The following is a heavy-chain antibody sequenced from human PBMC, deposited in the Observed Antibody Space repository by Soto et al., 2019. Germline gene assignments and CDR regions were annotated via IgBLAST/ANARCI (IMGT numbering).Heavy chain of an antibody. CDR3: ASPSSSTKYYYGMDV. D-gene: IGHD2-2*01. J-gene: IGHJ6*02. Sequence: GESLKISCKGSGYSFTSYWIGWVRQMPGKGLEWMGIIYPGGSDTRYSPSFQGQVTISADKSISTAYLQWSSLKASDTAMYYCASPSSSTKYYYGMDVWGQGTTVTVSS. CDR1: GYSFTSYW. CDR2: IYPGGSDT. V-gene: IGHV5-51*01.